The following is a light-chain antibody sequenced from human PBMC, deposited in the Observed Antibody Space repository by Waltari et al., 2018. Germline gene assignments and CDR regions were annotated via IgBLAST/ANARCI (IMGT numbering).Light chain of an antibody. CDR1: SSDVGGSNF. CDR2: DVS. CDR3: NSYAGSNSVL. J-gene: IGLJ2*01. V-gene: IGLV2-8*01. Sequence: QSALTQPPSASGSPGQSVTISCPGTSSDVGGSNFVSWYQQHPGKAPKLIIYDVSKRPSGVPDRFSGSKSGNTAYLTVSGLQAEDEADYYCNSYAGSNSVLFGAGTKLTVL.